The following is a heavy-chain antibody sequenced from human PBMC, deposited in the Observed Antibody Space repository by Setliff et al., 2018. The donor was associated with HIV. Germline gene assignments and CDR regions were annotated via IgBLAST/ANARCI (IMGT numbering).Heavy chain of an antibody. V-gene: IGHV4-4*07. D-gene: IGHD2-21*01. Sequence: SETLSLTCTVSGGSISSYYWSWIRQPAGKGLEWIGRIYTSGSTNYNPSLKSRVTMSVDTSKNQFSLKLNSVTAADTAIYYCARGVARQVVIDRWFDPWGQGTPVTVSS. CDR1: GGSISSYY. J-gene: IGHJ5*02. CDR2: IYTSGST. CDR3: ARGVARQVVIDRWFDP.